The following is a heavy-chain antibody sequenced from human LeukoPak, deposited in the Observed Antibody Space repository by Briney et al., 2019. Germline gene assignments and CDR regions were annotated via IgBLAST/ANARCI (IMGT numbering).Heavy chain of an antibody. J-gene: IGHJ4*02. CDR1: GFTVSSNY. CDR2: IYSGGNT. CDR3: ARAGSSWYDGMEYYFDY. Sequence: QSGGSLRLSCAASGFTVSSNYMSWVRQAPGKGLEWVSVIYSGGNTYYADSVKGRFTISRDNSKNTLYLQMNSLRAEDTAVYYCARAGSSWYDGMEYYFDYWGQGTLVTVSS. D-gene: IGHD6-13*01. V-gene: IGHV3-66*01.